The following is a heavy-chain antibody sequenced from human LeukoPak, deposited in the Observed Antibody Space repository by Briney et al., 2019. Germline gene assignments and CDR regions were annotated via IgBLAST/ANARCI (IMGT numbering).Heavy chain of an antibody. D-gene: IGHD2-15*01. Sequence: GGSLRLSCAASGFTFTSFAMRWVRQASGKGLEWVSAVSGSGGGTYYADSVRGRFTISRDNSKNTLYLQMNSLRAEDTAVYYCARGGSTPDYWGQGTLVTVSS. CDR2: VSGSGGGT. CDR3: ARGGSTPDY. V-gene: IGHV3-23*01. J-gene: IGHJ4*02. CDR1: GFTFTSFA.